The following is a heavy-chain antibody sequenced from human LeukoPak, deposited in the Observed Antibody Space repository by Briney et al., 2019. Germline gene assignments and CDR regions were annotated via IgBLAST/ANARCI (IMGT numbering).Heavy chain of an antibody. D-gene: IGHD3-22*01. CDR2: IWYDGSNK. Sequence: GGSLRLSCAASGFTFSSYGMHWVRQAPGKGLEWVAVIWYDGSNKYYADSVKGRFTISRDNSKNTLYLQMNSLRAEDTAVYYCVRSAFHAGSGNYYDYWGQGTLVTVSS. CDR3: VRSAFHAGSGNYYDY. V-gene: IGHV3-33*01. J-gene: IGHJ4*02. CDR1: GFTFSSYG.